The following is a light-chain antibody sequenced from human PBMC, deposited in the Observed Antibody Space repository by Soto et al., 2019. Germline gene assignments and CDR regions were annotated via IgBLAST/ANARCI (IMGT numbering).Light chain of an antibody. J-gene: IGLJ1*01. Sequence: QSALTQPASVSGSPGQSITISCTGTSSDVGFYNYVSWYQQYPGKAPKFMIYDVSNRPSGVSNRFSGSKSGNTASLTISGLQAEDEADYYCLSYTTSSTHVFGTGTKLTVL. CDR1: SSDVGFYNY. V-gene: IGLV2-14*01. CDR3: LSYTTSSTHV. CDR2: DVS.